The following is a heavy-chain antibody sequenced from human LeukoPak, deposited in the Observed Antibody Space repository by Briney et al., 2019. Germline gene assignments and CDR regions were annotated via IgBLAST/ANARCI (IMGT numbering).Heavy chain of an antibody. CDR2: INADNGNT. Sequence: ASVKVSCKASGYTFTNYVMSWVRQAPGQSFEWMGWINADNGNTKYSQKFQGRVTITIDTSASTAYMELSSLRSEDTAVYYCARVYSSGWYFLLLDYWGQGTLVTVSS. V-gene: IGHV1-3*01. D-gene: IGHD6-19*01. J-gene: IGHJ4*02. CDR3: ARVYSSGWYFLLLDY. CDR1: GYTFTNYV.